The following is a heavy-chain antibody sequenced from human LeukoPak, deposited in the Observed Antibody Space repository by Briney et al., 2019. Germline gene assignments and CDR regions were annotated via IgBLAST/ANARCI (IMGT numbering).Heavy chain of an antibody. V-gene: IGHV4-59*08. CDR3: ASMQPITRSAFDI. J-gene: IGHJ3*02. CDR1: GGSISSYY. Sequence: SSETLSLTCTVSGGSISSYYWSWIRQPPGKGLEWIGYIYYSGSTNYNPSLKSRVTISVDTSKNQFSLKLSSVTAADTAVYYCASMQPITRSAFDIWGQGTMVTASS. CDR2: IYYSGST. D-gene: IGHD1-14*01.